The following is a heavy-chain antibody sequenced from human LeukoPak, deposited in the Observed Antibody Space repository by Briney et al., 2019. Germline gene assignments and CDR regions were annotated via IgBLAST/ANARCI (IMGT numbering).Heavy chain of an antibody. Sequence: GRSLRLSCADSGFTFSSYAMHWVRQAPGKGLEWVAVISYDGSNKYYADSVKGRFTISRDNSKNTLYLQMNSLRAEDTAVYYCARGQAAGTDYWGQGTLVTVSS. V-gene: IGHV3-30-3*01. CDR2: ISYDGSNK. CDR1: GFTFSSYA. D-gene: IGHD6-13*01. J-gene: IGHJ4*02. CDR3: ARGQAAGTDY.